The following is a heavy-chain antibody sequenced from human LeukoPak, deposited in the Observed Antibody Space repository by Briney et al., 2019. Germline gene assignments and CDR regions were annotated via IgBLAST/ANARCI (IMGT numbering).Heavy chain of an antibody. CDR3: AKGTYYDFWSGYYE. CDR1: GFTFSSYA. V-gene: IGHV3-23*01. J-gene: IGHJ4*02. CDR2: ISGSGGRT. D-gene: IGHD3-3*01. Sequence: PGGSLRVSCAASGFTFSSYAMSWVRQAPGKGLEWVSAISGSGGRTYYADSVKGRFTISRDNSKNTLYLQMNSLRAEDTAVYYCAKGTYYDFWSGYYEWGQGTLVTVSS.